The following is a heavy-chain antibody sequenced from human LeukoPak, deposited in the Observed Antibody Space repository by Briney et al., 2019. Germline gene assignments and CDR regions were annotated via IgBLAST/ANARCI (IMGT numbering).Heavy chain of an antibody. CDR2: INSDGSWT. J-gene: IGHJ4*02. V-gene: IGHV3-74*01. D-gene: IGHD2/OR15-2a*01. CDR1: GFTFSRHW. Sequence: GGSLRLSCAASGFTFSRHWMYWVRQAPGKGLVWVSHINSDGSWTSYADSVKGRFTISKDNAKNTVYLQMNSLRAEDTAVYYCVSFYETYWGRGTLVTVSS. CDR3: VSFYETY.